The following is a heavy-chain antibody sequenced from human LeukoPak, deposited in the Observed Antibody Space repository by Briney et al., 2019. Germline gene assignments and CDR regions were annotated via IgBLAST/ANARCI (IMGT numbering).Heavy chain of an antibody. D-gene: IGHD3-10*01. CDR3: ARNTMVRGVSWFDP. J-gene: IGHJ5*02. Sequence: ASVKVSCKASGYTFTGYYMHWVRQAPGQGLEWMEWINPNSGGTNYAQRFQGRVTMTRDTSISTAYMELSRLRSDDTAVYYCARNTMVRGVSWFDPWGQGTLVTVSS. CDR1: GYTFTGYY. V-gene: IGHV1-2*02. CDR2: INPNSGGT.